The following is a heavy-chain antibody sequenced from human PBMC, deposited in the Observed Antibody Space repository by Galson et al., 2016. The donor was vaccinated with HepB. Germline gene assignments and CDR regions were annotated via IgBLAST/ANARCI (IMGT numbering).Heavy chain of an antibody. CDR3: ARDGLGGIGSSYFDY. CDR1: GFIFSSDA. V-gene: IGHV3-30*04. J-gene: IGHJ4*02. D-gene: IGHD1-26*01. CDR2: ISYDGSNK. Sequence: SLRLSCAASGFIFSSDAMHWVRQAPGKGLEWVAVISYDGSNKNYADSVKGRFTISRDNSKNTLYLQMNSLRPEDTAEYYCARDGLGGIGSSYFDYWGQGALVTVSS.